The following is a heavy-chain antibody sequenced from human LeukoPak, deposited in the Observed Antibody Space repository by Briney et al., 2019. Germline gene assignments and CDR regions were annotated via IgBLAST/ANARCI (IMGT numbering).Heavy chain of an antibody. CDR3: ARAHSSGWCHQYYFDY. CDR1: GGTFSSYA. J-gene: IGHJ4*02. V-gene: IGHV1-69*13. CDR2: IIPTFGTA. Sequence: ASVKVSCKASGGTFSSYAISWVRQAPGQGLEWMGGIIPTFGTANYAQKFQGRVTITADESTSTAYMELSSLRSEDTAVYYCARAHSSGWCHQYYFDYWGQGTLVTVSS. D-gene: IGHD6-19*01.